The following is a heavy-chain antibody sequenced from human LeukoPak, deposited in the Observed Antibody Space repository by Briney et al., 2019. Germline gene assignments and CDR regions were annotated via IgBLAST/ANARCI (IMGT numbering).Heavy chain of an antibody. D-gene: IGHD3-3*01. V-gene: IGHV3-21*01. CDR2: ISSSSSYI. J-gene: IGHJ6*02. CDR3: ASWSGFESYYYYYGMDV. CDR1: GFTFSSYS. Sequence: PGGSLRLSCAASGFTFSSYSTNWVRQAPGKGLEWVSSISSSSSYIYYADSVKGRFTISRDNAKNSLYLQMNSLRAEDTAVYYCASWSGFESYYYYYGMDVWGQGTTVTVSS.